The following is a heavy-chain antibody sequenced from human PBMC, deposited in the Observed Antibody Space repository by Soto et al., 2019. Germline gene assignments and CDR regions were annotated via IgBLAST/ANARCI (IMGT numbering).Heavy chain of an antibody. D-gene: IGHD4-4*01. Sequence: EVQLVESGGGLIQPGGSLRLSCAASGFTVSSNYMSWVRQAPGKGLEWVSVIYSGGSTYYADSVKGRFTISRDNSKNTLYLQMNSLRAEDTAVYYCARDKGYSNYHYYYYGMDVWGQGTTVTVSS. V-gene: IGHV3-53*01. CDR2: IYSGGST. J-gene: IGHJ6*02. CDR1: GFTVSSNY. CDR3: ARDKGYSNYHYYYYGMDV.